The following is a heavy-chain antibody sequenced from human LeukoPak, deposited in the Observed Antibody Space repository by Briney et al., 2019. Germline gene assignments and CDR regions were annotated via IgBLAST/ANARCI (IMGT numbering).Heavy chain of an antibody. Sequence: SETLSLTCTVSGYSISGGYYWGWIRQPPGKGLEWIGSIYHSGSTYYNPSLKSRVTISVDTSKNQFSLKLSSVTAADTAVYYCARGVAARLVHFDYWGQGTLVTVSS. CDR3: ARGVAARLVHFDY. D-gene: IGHD6-6*01. V-gene: IGHV4-38-2*02. CDR2: IYHSGST. CDR1: GYSISGGYY. J-gene: IGHJ4*02.